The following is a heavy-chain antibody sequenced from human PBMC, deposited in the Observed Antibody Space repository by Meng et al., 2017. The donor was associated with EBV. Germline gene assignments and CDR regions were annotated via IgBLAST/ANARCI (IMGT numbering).Heavy chain of an antibody. CDR3: ARDLRSLFDY. D-gene: IGHD3-16*01. CDR1: GYTFTSYY. J-gene: IGHJ4*02. Sequence: QEHVWQFGAEVKKTGASVKVSVKASGYTFTSYYMPWVRQAPGQGLEWMGIINPSGGSTSYAQKFQGRVTMTRDTSTSTVYMELSSLRSEDTAVYYCARDLRSLFDYWGQGTLVTVSS. V-gene: IGHV1-46*01. CDR2: INPSGGST.